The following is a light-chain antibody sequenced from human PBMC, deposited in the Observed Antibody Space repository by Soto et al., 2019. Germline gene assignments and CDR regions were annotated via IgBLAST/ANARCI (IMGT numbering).Light chain of an antibody. V-gene: IGKV1-5*03. J-gene: IGKJ1*01. CDR1: QSISSW. Sequence: DIQMTKSPSTLSASVGDRVTITCRASQSISSWLAWYQQKPGKAPKLLIYKASSLESGVPSRFSGSGSGTEFPLTISRLQPDDFATYYCQQYNSYSPPWTFGQGTKVEIK. CDR3: QQYNSYSPPWT. CDR2: KAS.